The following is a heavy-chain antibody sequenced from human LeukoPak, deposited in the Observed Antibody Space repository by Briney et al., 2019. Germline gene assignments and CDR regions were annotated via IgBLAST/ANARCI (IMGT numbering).Heavy chain of an antibody. V-gene: IGHV3-11*01. CDR2: ISSSGSTI. J-gene: IGHJ6*03. D-gene: IGHD6-13*01. CDR1: GFTFSGYY. CDR3: ARDREAAAGQSEEKGPYYYYYYMDV. Sequence: GGSLRLSCAASGFTFSGYYMSWIRQAPGKGLEWVSYISSSGSTIYYADSVKGRFTISRDNAKNSLYLQMNSLRAEDTAVYYCARDREAAAGQSEEKGPYYYYYYMDVWGKGTTVTVSS.